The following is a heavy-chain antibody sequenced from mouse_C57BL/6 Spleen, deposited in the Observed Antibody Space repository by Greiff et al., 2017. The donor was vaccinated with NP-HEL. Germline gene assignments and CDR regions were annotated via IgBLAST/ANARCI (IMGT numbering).Heavy chain of an antibody. CDR3: ARRYDYDVGYAMDY. J-gene: IGHJ4*01. V-gene: IGHV1-42*01. CDR1: GYSFTGYY. D-gene: IGHD2-4*01. Sequence: EVQLQQSGPELVKPGASVKISCKASGYSFTGYYMNWVKQSPEKSLEWIGEINPSTGGTTYNQKFKAKATLTVDKSSSTAYMQLKSLTSEDSAVYYWARRYDYDVGYAMDYWGQGTSVTVSS. CDR2: INPSTGGT.